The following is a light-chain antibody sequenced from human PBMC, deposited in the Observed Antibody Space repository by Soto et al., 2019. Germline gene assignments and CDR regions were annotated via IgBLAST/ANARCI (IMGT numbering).Light chain of an antibody. CDR2: AAS. Sequence: DIQLTQSPSFLSASVGDRVTITCRASQDVSRYLAWYQQKPGKAPNLLIYAASTLRSGVPSRFSGSGSETEFTLTISSLQTEDFATYYCQQLNSYVFAFGPGPKVDI. CDR1: QDVSRY. CDR3: QQLNSYVFA. V-gene: IGKV1-9*01. J-gene: IGKJ3*01.